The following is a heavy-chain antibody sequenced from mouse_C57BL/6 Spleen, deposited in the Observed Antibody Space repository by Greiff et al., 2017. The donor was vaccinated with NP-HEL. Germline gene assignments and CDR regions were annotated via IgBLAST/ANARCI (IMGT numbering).Heavy chain of an antibody. J-gene: IGHJ4*01. CDR3: ARRVYYDYGNYAMDY. CDR2: INPNNGGT. D-gene: IGHD2-4*01. Sequence: EVQLQQSGPELVKPGASVKISCKASGYTFTDYYMNWVKQSHGKSLEWIGDINPNNGGTSYNQKFKGKATLTVDKSSSTAYMELRSLTSEDSAVYYCARRVYYDYGNYAMDYWGQGTSVTVSS. V-gene: IGHV1-26*01. CDR1: GYTFTDYY.